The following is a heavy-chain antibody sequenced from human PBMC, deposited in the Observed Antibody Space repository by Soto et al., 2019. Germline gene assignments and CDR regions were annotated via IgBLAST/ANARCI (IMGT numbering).Heavy chain of an antibody. J-gene: IGHJ4*02. V-gene: IGHV5-10-1*01. Sequence: GESLKISCKGSGYSVTSYWISWVGQMPGKGLEWMGRIDPSDSYTNYSPSFQGHVTISADKSISTAYLQWSSLKASDTAMYYCARQAVTYYDILTGYYDATLMDYWGQGTLVTVSS. CDR2: IDPSDSYT. D-gene: IGHD3-9*01. CDR1: GYSVTSYW. CDR3: ARQAVTYYDILTGYYDATLMDY.